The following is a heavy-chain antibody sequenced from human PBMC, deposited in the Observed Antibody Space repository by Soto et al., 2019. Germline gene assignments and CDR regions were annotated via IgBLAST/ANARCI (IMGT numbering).Heavy chain of an antibody. J-gene: IGHJ4*02. Sequence: QVQVVQSGAEVKKPGSSVRVSCKASGGTSSSYAITWMRQAPGQGLEWMGGIIPILDTTDYAQKLQGRVTFTADESTSTVYRELSSLTSEDTAVYYCASGGTTVNRRFDFWGQGTLVTVSS. V-gene: IGHV1-69*01. CDR1: GGTSSSYA. CDR2: IIPILDTT. D-gene: IGHD4-4*01. CDR3: ASGGTTVNRRFDF.